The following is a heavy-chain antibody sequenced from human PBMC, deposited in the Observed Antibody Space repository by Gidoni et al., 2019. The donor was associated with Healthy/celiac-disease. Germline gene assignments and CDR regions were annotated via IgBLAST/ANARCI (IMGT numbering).Heavy chain of an antibody. CDR3: ARDLRGIQLWLDY. V-gene: IGHV3-21*01. D-gene: IGHD5-18*01. CDR2: ISSSSSYI. J-gene: IGHJ4*02. CDR1: GVTFSSYS. Sequence: EVQLVESGGGLVKPGGSLRLSCAAAGVTFSSYSMNWVRQAPGKGLEWVSSISSSSSYIYYADSVKGRFTISRDNAKNSLYLQMNSLRAEDTAVYYCARDLRGIQLWLDYWGQGTLVTVSS.